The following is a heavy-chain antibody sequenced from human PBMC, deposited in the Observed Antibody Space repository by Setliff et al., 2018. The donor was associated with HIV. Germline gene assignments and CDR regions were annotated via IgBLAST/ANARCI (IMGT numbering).Heavy chain of an antibody. CDR1: GVSISSSSYL. D-gene: IGHD3-9*01. Sequence: ASETLSLTCAVSGVSISSSSYLWGWIRRPPGTGLDWIGRIYFSGSTYYNPSLESRVTISMDTSKNQFSLKLTSVTAADTAVYYCARHPRHYNILTGYRYYYMDVWGKGTTVTVSS. J-gene: IGHJ6*03. CDR2: IYFSGST. CDR3: ARHPRHYNILTGYRYYYMDV. V-gene: IGHV4-39*01.